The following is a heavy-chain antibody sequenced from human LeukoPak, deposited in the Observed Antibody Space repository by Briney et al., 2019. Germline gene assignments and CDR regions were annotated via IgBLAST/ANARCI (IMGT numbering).Heavy chain of an antibody. V-gene: IGHV4-61*01. J-gene: IGHJ4*02. CDR3: ARDHGDYADY. Sequence: SETLSLTCTVSGGSVSSGSYYWSWIRQPPGKGLEWIGYIYYSGSTNYNPSLKSRVTISVDTSKNQFSLKLSSGTAADTAVYYCARDHGDYADYWGQGTLVTVSS. CDR2: IYYSGST. CDR1: GGSVSSGSYY. D-gene: IGHD4-17*01.